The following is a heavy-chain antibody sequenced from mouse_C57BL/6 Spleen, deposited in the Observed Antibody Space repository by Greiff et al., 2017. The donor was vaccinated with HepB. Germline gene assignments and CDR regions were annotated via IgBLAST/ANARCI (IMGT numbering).Heavy chain of an antibody. CDR2: IYPRSGNT. CDR3: AMGDYYGSSPYYYAMDY. D-gene: IGHD1-1*01. Sequence: QVQLQQSGAELARPGASVKLSCKASGYTFTSCGISWVKQRTGQGLEWIGEIYPRSGNTYYNEKFKGKATLTADKSSSTAYMELRSLTSEDSAVYFCAMGDYYGSSPYYYAMDYWGQGTSVTVSS. CDR1: GYTFTSCG. V-gene: IGHV1-81*01. J-gene: IGHJ4*01.